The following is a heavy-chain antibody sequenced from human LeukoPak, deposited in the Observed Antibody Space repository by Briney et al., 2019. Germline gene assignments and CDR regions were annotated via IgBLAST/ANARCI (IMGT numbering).Heavy chain of an antibody. J-gene: IGHJ4*02. V-gene: IGHV5-51*03. CDR2: IYPGDSDT. CDR3: VRLVVAATEYYFDY. D-gene: IGHD2-15*01. Sequence: KPGEPLKISCKGSGYSFTSYWIGWVRQMPGKGLEWMGIIYPGDSDTRYSPSFQGQVTISADKSISTAYLQWSSLKASDTAIYYCVRLVVAATEYYFDYWGQGTLVTVSS. CDR1: GYSFTSYW.